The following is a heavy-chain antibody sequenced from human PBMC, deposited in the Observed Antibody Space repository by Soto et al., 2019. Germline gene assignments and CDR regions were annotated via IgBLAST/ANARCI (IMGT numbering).Heavy chain of an antibody. Sequence: GGSLRLSCAASGFTFSSYWMSWVRQAPGKGLEWVANIKQDGSEKYYVDSVKGRFTISRDNAKNSLYLQMNSLRAEDTAVYYCARRYSGYDLDAFDIWGQGTMVTVSS. CDR2: IKQDGSEK. V-gene: IGHV3-7*01. J-gene: IGHJ3*02. CDR1: GFTFSSYW. D-gene: IGHD5-12*01. CDR3: ARRYSGYDLDAFDI.